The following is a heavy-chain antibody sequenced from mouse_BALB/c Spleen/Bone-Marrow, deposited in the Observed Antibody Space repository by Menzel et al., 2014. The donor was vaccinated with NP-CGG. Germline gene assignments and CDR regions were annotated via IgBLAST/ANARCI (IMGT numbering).Heavy chain of an antibody. D-gene: IGHD2-14*01. Sequence: DLVKPGASVKLSCKASGYTFTSCWINWIKQRPGQGLEWIGRIAPGSGSTYYNEMFRGKAILIVDTSSSTAYIQLSSLPSEDSAVYFCAYYRYDVNYWGQGTTLTVSS. CDR1: GYTFTSCW. J-gene: IGHJ2*01. CDR3: AYYRYDVNY. CDR2: IAPGSGST. V-gene: IGHV1S41*01.